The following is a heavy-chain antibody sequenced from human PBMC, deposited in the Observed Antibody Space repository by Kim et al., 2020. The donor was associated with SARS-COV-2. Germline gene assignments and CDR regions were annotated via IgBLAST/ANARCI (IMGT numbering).Heavy chain of an antibody. D-gene: IGHD3-3*01. Sequence: NPSLKSRVTISVDTSKNQFSLKLSSVTAADTAVYYCARVGLLPGDNWFDPWGQGTLVTVSS. V-gene: IGHV4-59*01. CDR3: ARVGLLPGDNWFDP. J-gene: IGHJ5*02.